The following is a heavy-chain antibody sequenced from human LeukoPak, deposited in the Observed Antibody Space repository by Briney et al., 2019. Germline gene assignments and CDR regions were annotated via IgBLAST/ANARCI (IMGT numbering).Heavy chain of an antibody. CDR1: GFTFSSYA. Sequence: GSLRLSCAASGFTFSSYAMSWVRQAPGKGLEWIGEINHSGSTNNNPFLKSRVTISVDTSKNQFSLKLSSVTAADTAVYYCARHFMATYSSSLYFDYWGQGTLVTVSS. J-gene: IGHJ4*02. CDR2: INHSGST. V-gene: IGHV4-34*01. D-gene: IGHD6-6*01. CDR3: ARHFMATYSSSLYFDY.